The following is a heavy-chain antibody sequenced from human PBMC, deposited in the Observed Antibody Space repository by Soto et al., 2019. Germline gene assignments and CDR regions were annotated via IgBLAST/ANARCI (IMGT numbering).Heavy chain of an antibody. J-gene: IGHJ5*02. D-gene: IGHD2-15*01. CDR1: GGSISSSNW. V-gene: IGHV4-4*02. CDR2: IYHSGST. CDR3: VVVVVAATRGNWFDP. Sequence: QVQLQESGPGLVKPSGTLSLTCAVSGGSISSSNWWSWVRQPPGKGLEWIGEIYHSGSTNYNPSLKSRVTISVDNSKNQFSLKLSSVTAADTAVYYCVVVVVAATRGNWFDPWGQGTLVTVSS.